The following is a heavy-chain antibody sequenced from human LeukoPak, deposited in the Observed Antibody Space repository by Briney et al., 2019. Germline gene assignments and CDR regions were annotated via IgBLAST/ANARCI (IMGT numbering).Heavy chain of an antibody. CDR1: GFTFSSYW. D-gene: IGHD2-2*01. CDR3: ARTYCSSTSCYPNDY. CDR2: IKQDGSEK. Sequence: GGSLRLSCAASGFTFSSYWMSWVRQAPGKGLEWAANIKQDGSEKYYVDSVKGRFTISRDNAKNSLYLQMNSLRAEDTAVYYCARTYCSSTSCYPNDYWGQGTLVTVSS. V-gene: IGHV3-7*01. J-gene: IGHJ4*02.